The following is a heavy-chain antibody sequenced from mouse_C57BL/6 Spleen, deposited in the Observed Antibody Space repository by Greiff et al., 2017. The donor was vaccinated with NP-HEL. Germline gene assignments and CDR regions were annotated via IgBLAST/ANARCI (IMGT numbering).Heavy chain of an antibody. J-gene: IGHJ2*01. CDR1: GYAFSSSW. CDR3: ARWDYYGSSTPDY. CDR2: IYPGDGDT. V-gene: IGHV1-82*01. D-gene: IGHD1-1*01. Sequence: VQLQQSGPELVKPGASVKISCKASGYAFSSSWMNWVKQRPGKGLEWIGRIYPGDGDTNYNGKFKGKATLTADKSSSTAYMQLSSLTSEDSAVYFCARWDYYGSSTPDYWGQGTTLTVSS.